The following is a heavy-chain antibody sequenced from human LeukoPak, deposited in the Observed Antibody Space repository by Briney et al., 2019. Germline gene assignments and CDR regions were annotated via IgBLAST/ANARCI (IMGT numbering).Heavy chain of an antibody. CDR2: IYSGGST. D-gene: IGHD3-22*01. V-gene: IGHV3-53*04. CDR1: GFTVSNNY. J-gene: IGHJ4*02. CDR3: ARGLPYYYDSSVSYYFDL. Sequence: GGSLRLSCAAPGFTVSNNYMGWVRQAPGKGVDWVSVIYSGGSTYYADSVKGRFTISRPNSENTLFLQMNSLRAEDTAVYYCARGLPYYYDSSVSYYFDLWGQGTLVTVSS.